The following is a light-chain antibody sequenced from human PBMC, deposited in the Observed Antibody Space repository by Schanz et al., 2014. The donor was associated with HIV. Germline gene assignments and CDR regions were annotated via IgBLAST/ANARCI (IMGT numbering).Light chain of an antibody. Sequence: QSVLTQPPSLSGAPGQTVSLSCNGSNSNIGAGYDVHWYLQFTGTAPKLLIFDNTNRPSGVPDRFSGSKSGNTASLTISGLQAEDEADYYCCSYAGRYTFYVFGTGTKLTVL. CDR3: CSYAGRYTFYV. CDR1: NSNIGAGYD. J-gene: IGLJ1*01. CDR2: DNT. V-gene: IGLV1-40*01.